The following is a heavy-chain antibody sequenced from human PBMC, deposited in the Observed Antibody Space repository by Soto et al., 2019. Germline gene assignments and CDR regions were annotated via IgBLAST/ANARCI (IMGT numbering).Heavy chain of an antibody. CDR2: ISTNGGST. CDR1: GFTFSSYA. CDR3: ARGGTPIDY. D-gene: IGHD3-16*01. Sequence: PGGSLRLSCAASGFTFSSYAMHWVRQAPGKGLEYVSSISTNGGSTHYADSVKGRFTISRDNSKNTQYLQMSSLRADDTAVYYCARGGTPIDYWGQGTLVTASS. V-gene: IGHV3-64D*06. J-gene: IGHJ4*02.